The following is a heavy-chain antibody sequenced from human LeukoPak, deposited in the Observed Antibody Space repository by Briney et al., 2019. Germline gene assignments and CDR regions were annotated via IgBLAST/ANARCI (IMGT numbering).Heavy chain of an antibody. CDR1: GGTFSSYA. J-gene: IGHJ6*02. CDR2: IIPILGIA. D-gene: IGHD6-13*01. V-gene: IGHV1-69*04. CDR3: ARDRTSSSWDYYYYYYGMDV. Sequence: VASVKVSCKASGGTFSSYAISWVRQAPGQGLEWMGRIIPILGIANYAQKFQGRVTITADKSTSTAYMELSSLRSEDTAVYYCARDRTSSSWDYYYYYYGMDVWGQGTTVTVSS.